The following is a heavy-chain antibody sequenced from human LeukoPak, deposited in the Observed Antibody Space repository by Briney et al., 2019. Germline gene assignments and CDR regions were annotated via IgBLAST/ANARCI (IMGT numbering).Heavy chain of an antibody. CDR2: INHSGST. CDR3: ARANGDSSGDGYNSVHFDY. V-gene: IGHV4-34*01. Sequence: SETLSLTCAVYGGSFSGYYWSWIRQPPGKGLEWIGEINHSGSTNSNPSLKSRITISVDTSKNQFSLKLSSVTAADTAVYYCARANGDSSGDGYNSVHFDYWGQGTLVTVSS. J-gene: IGHJ4*02. D-gene: IGHD5-24*01. CDR1: GGSFSGYY.